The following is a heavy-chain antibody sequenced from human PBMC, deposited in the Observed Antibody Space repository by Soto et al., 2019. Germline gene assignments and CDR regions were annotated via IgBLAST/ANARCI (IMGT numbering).Heavy chain of an antibody. CDR2: ISAYNGNT. V-gene: IGHV1-18*04. D-gene: IGHD6-13*01. CDR1: GYTFTSYG. J-gene: IGHJ4*02. CDR3: ARDLGGEAAAGIGAGVDY. Sequence: GASVKVSCKASGYTFTSYGISWVRQAPGQGLEWMGWISAYNGNTNYAQKLQGRVTMTTDTSTSTAYMELRSLRSDDTAVYYCARDLGGEAAAGIGAGVDYWGQGTLVTVS.